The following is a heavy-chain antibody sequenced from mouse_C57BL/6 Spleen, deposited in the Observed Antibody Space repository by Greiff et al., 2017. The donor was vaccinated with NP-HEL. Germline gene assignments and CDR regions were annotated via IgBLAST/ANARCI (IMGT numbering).Heavy chain of an antibody. CDR3: ARSGGTEYYFDY. D-gene: IGHD4-1*01. CDR2: IYPGDGDT. V-gene: IGHV1-82*01. J-gene: IGHJ2*01. Sequence: VQLQQSGPELVKPGASVKISCKASGYAFSSSWMNWVKQRPGKGLEWIGRIYPGDGDTNYNGKFKGKATLTADKSSSTAYMPLSSLTSEDSAVYFCARSGGTEYYFDYWGQGTTLTVSS. CDR1: GYAFSSSW.